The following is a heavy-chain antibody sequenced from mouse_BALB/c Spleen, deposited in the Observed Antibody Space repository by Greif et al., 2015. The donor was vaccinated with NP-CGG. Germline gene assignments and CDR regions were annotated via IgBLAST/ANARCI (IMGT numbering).Heavy chain of an antibody. Sequence: SGAELVKPGASVKLSCKASGYTFTSYWMHWVKQRPGQGLEWIGEINPSNGRTNYNEKFKSKATLTVDKSSSTAFMQLSSLTSEDSAVYYCARDYRYEGGNAMDYWGQGTSVTVSS. CDR2: INPSNGRT. J-gene: IGHJ4*01. D-gene: IGHD2-14*01. CDR1: GYTFTSYW. CDR3: ARDYRYEGGNAMDY. V-gene: IGHV1S81*02.